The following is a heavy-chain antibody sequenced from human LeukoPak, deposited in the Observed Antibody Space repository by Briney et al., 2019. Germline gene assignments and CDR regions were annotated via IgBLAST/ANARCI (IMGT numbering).Heavy chain of an antibody. V-gene: IGHV4-59*12. Sequence: SETLSLTCTVSGGSISSYYWSWIRQPPGKGLEWIGYIYYSGSTNYNPSLKSRVTISVDTSKNQFSLKLSSVTAADTAVYYCARDSGYDFWSGRSGMDVWGKGTTVTVSS. CDR2: IYYSGST. D-gene: IGHD3-3*01. CDR3: ARDSGYDFWSGRSGMDV. CDR1: GGSISSYY. J-gene: IGHJ6*04.